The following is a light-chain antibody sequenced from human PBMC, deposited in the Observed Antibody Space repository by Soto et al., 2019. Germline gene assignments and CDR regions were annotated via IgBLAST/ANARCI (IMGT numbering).Light chain of an antibody. CDR3: SSYTSSSLHV. CDR2: DVS. J-gene: IGLJ1*01. CDR1: SSDVGGYNY. Sequence: QSVLTQPASVSGSPGQSITISCTGTSSDVGGYNYVSWYQQHPGKAPKLMIYDVSNRPSGVSNRFSGSKSGNTASLTISGLPAEDEADYYCSSYTSSSLHVFGTGTKVTVL. V-gene: IGLV2-14*03.